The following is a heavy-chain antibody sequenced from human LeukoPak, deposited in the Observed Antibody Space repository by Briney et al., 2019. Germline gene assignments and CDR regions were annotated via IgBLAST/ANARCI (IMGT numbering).Heavy chain of an antibody. CDR3: ARDRPPGYCSSTSCYEFDY. Sequence: GRSLRLSCAASGFTFDDYGMSWVRQAPGKGLEWVSGINWNGGSTGYADSVKGRFTISRDNAKNSLYLQMNSLRAEDTALYYCARDRPPGYCSSTSCYEFDYWGQGTLVTVSS. CDR2: INWNGGST. J-gene: IGHJ4*02. V-gene: IGHV3-20*04. CDR1: GFTFDDYG. D-gene: IGHD2-2*01.